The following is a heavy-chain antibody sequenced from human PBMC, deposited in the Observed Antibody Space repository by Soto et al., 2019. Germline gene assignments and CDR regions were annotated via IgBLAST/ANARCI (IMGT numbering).Heavy chain of an antibody. V-gene: IGHV3-30*18. CDR1: GFTFSDYA. D-gene: IGHD6-19*01. J-gene: IGHJ4*02. Sequence: VQLVESGGGVGQPGRSLRLSCAASGFTFSDYAMNWVRQAPGTGLEWVAVVSHDGRNTHYADSVKGRFTISRDSSKNTVSLEMTSLRAEHTAVYYCAKGGRQWLVTSDFNYWGQGALVTVSS. CDR3: AKGGRQWLVTSDFNY. CDR2: VSHDGRNT.